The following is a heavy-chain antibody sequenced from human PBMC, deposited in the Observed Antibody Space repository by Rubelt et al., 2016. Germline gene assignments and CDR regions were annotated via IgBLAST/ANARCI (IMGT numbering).Heavy chain of an antibody. J-gene: IGHJ3*02. CDR1: GFTFSSYA. V-gene: IGHV3-66*01. CDR3: ARERDAFDI. Sequence: EVQLVESGGGLVQPGGSLRLSCAASGFTFSSYAMSWVRQAPGKGLEWVSVIYSGGSTYYADSVKGRFTISRENSKNTLYLQRNGLRAEDTAVYYCARERDAFDIWGQGTMVTVSS. CDR2: IYSGGST.